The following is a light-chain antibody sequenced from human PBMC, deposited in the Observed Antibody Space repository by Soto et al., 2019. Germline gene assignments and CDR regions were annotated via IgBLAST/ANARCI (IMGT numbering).Light chain of an antibody. Sequence: EIVMTQSPATLSVSPGERATLSCRASQSVGSHLAWYQQRPGQAPRLLIYGASYRATGIPNRFSGSGSGTDFTLIISSLQSEDFAVYYCQQYDNWPPFSFGPGTKVDIK. CDR2: GAS. CDR1: QSVGSH. CDR3: QQYDNWPPFS. J-gene: IGKJ3*01. V-gene: IGKV3-15*01.